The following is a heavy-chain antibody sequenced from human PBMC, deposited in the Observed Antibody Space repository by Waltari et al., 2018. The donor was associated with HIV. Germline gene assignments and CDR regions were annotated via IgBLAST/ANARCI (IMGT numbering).Heavy chain of an antibody. CDR3: ARAPYYYDSSGPLGY. CDR2: INPNSGGT. CDR1: GYTFTGSY. D-gene: IGHD3-22*01. V-gene: IGHV1-2*02. J-gene: IGHJ4*02. Sequence: QVQLVQSGAEVKKPGASVKVSCKASGYTFTGSYMHWVRQAPGQGLEWMGWINPNSGGTNYAQKFQGRVTMTRDTSISTAYMELSRLRSDDTAVYYCARAPYYYDSSGPLGYWGQGTLVTVSS.